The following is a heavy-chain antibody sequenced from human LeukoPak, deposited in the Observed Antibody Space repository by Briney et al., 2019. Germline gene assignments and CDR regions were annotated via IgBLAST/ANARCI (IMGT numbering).Heavy chain of an antibody. CDR3: VKDNGRWFDP. J-gene: IGHJ5*02. CDR1: GGSMRSNY. Sequence: LETLSLTCSVPGGSMRSNYWSLIRQPPGKGLEWIGNIYYSGSTNYNPSLKSRVTISIDPSKNQFSLKLSSVTAADTAIYYCVKDNGRWFDPWGQGTLVIVSS. V-gene: IGHV4-59*01. CDR2: IYYSGST. D-gene: IGHD1-26*01.